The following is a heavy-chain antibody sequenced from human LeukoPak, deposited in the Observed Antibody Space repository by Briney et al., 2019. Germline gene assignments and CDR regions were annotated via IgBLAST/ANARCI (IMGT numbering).Heavy chain of an antibody. J-gene: IGHJ4*02. Sequence: PSETLSLTCAVYGGSFSGYYWSWIRQPPGKGLEWIGEINHSGSINYNPSLKSRVTISVDTSKNQFSLKLSSVTAADTAVYYCARGLRGYKWPERSEMYYFDYWGQGTLVTVPS. CDR3: ARGLRGYKWPERSEMYYFDY. CDR1: GGSFSGYY. D-gene: IGHD1-1*01. CDR2: INHSGSI. V-gene: IGHV4-34*01.